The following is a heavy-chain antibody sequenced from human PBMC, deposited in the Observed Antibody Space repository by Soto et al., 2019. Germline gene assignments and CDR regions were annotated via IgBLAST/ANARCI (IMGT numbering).Heavy chain of an antibody. CDR2: INPYSGDT. V-gene: IGHV1-2*04. CDR3: AHTYETSWRNFGY. Sequence: ASVKVSCKASGYTFTDYHMPWVLQAPGQGLECMGWINPYSGDTNYSQKFQSLVTITRDTSISTAYMELSRLKSYDTATYYCAHTYETSWRNFGYWAQGILVTVSS. J-gene: IGHJ4*02. CDR1: GYTFTDYH. D-gene: IGHD5-18*01.